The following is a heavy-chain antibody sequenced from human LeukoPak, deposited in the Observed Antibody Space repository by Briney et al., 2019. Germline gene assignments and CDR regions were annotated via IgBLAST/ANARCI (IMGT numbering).Heavy chain of an antibody. D-gene: IGHD2-15*01. J-gene: IGHJ4*02. V-gene: IGHV1-69*05. CDR1: GGTFSSYA. Sequence: SVKVSCKASGGTFSSYAISWVRQAPGQGLEWMGRIIPIFGTANYAQKFQGRVTITTDESTSTAYMELSSLRSDDTAVYYCARDCSGGSCYSNYWGQGTLVTVSS. CDR2: IIPIFGTA. CDR3: ARDCSGGSCYSNY.